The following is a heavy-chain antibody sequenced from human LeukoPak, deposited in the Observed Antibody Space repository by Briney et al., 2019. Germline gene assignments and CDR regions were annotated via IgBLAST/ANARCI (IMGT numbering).Heavy chain of an antibody. J-gene: IGHJ4*02. CDR2: LSSSSSYI. CDR3: ARDRLNSGWLTDY. V-gene: IGHV3-21*01. D-gene: IGHD6-19*01. Sequence: GGSLRLSCAGFGFTLSTYSMNWVRQAPGKGLEWVASLSSSSSYIYYADSVKGRFTISRDSAKNSLYLEMNSLRAEDTAIYYCARDRLNSGWLTDYWGQGTLVTVSS. CDR1: GFTLSTYS.